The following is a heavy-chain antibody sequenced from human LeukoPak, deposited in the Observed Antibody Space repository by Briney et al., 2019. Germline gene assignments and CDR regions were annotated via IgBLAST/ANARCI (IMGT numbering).Heavy chain of an antibody. Sequence: SETLSLTCTVSGDSISSHYWGWIRQPPGKGLEWIGYIYYSGSTNYNPSLKSRVTISVDTSKNQFSLKLSSVTAADTAVYYCARDNWNYGSSMDVWGQGTTVTVSS. J-gene: IGHJ6*02. CDR1: GDSISSHY. CDR2: IYYSGST. CDR3: ARDNWNYGSSMDV. D-gene: IGHD1-7*01. V-gene: IGHV4-59*11.